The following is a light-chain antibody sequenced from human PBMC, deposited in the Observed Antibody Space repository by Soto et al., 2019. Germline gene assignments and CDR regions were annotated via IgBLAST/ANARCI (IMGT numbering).Light chain of an antibody. V-gene: IGLV2-8*01. CDR2: EVY. J-gene: IGLJ2*01. CDR3: TSFARSEDPCVV. Sequence: QSALTQPPSASGSPGQSVTISCTGTSTDIGGYHFVSWYQQQPGKAPTLLIYEVYPRPSGVPDRFSRSKSGNTASLTVSGLQADDEADDYCTSFARSEDPCVVFGGGTKLTVL. CDR1: STDIGGYHF.